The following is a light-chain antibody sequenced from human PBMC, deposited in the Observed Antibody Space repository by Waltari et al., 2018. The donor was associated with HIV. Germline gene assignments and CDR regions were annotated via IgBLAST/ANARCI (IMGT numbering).Light chain of an antibody. Sequence: EVVMTQSPATLSVSPGERATLSCRASQSVTRNIAWYQQKPGQAPRLLIYGASSRATGIPDRFSGSGSGTEFTLTISSLQSEDFTVYYCQQYNNWPPWTFGQGTKLEIK. CDR2: GAS. V-gene: IGKV3D-15*01. J-gene: IGKJ2*02. CDR3: QQYNNWPPWT. CDR1: QSVTRN.